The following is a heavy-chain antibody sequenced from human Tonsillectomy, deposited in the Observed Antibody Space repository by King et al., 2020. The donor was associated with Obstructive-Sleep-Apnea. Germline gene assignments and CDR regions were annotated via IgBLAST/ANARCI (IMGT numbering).Heavy chain of an antibody. D-gene: IGHD4-17*01. V-gene: IGHV4-59*01. CDR3: ARVGTVRRFDP. CDR1: GGSISSYY. J-gene: IGHJ5*02. Sequence: VQLQESGPGLVKPSETLSLTCTVSGGSISSYYWSWIRQPPGKGLEWIGYIYYSGITNYNPSLKSRVTISVDTSKNQFSLKLSSVTAADTAVYYCARVGTVRRFDPWGQGTLVTVSS. CDR2: IYYSGIT.